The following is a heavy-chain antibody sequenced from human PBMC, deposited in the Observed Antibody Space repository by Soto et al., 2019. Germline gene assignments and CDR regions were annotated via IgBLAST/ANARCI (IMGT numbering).Heavy chain of an antibody. Sequence: EVQLVESGGGLVQPGGSLILSRAASGFTFSDHYMDWVRHAPGKGLEWVGRAGNKAHSFTTEYAASVKGRFTISREDSKHSLDLPMNSLKTDDTAVYYCVRLDGSYYPHYWGQGTLVTVSS. CDR1: GFTFSDHY. CDR3: VRLDGSYYPHY. V-gene: IGHV3-72*01. J-gene: IGHJ4*02. CDR2: AGNKAHSFTT. D-gene: IGHD1-26*01.